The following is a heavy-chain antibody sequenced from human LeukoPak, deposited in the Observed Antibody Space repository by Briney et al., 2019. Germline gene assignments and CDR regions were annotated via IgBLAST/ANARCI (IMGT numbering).Heavy chain of an antibody. V-gene: IGHV3-7*02. CDR1: GFTFSSYG. J-gene: IGHJ4*02. D-gene: IGHD6-13*01. CDR2: IKQDGSEK. Sequence: GGSLRLSCAASGFTFSSYGMQWVRQAPGKGLEWVANIKQDGSEKYYVDSVKGRFTISRDNAKNSLYLQMNSLRAEDTAVYYCAKLHPGYSSSGNFDYWGQGTLVTVSS. CDR3: AKLHPGYSSSGNFDY.